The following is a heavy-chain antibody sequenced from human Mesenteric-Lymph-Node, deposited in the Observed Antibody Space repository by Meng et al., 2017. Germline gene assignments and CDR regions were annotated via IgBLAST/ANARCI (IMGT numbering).Heavy chain of an antibody. D-gene: IGHD4-23*01. V-gene: IGHV7-4-1*02. CDR3: ARDVVRSDDVGFDP. J-gene: IGHJ5*02. CDR1: GFTVTDYD. CDR2: INTNTGNP. Sequence: ASVMVSCKASGFTVTDYDINWALQAPGQGLEWMGWINTNTGNPTYAQGFTGRFVFSLDTSVSTAYLQISSLKAEDTAVYYCARDVVRSDDVGFDPWGQGTLVTVSS.